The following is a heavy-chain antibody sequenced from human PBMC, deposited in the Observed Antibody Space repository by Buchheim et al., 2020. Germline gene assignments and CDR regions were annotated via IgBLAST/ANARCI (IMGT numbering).Heavy chain of an antibody. Sequence: EVQLEESGGGLVQPGGSLRLSCAASGFTLRTYWMHWVRQAPGKGLEWVSRINADGSFTNYADSVKGRFTISRDNAENTLYLQMTSLRVEDTAMYYCARDLSGSQDYWGQGTL. CDR2: INADGSFT. V-gene: IGHV3-74*01. CDR1: GFTLRTYW. CDR3: ARDLSGSQDY. J-gene: IGHJ4*02. D-gene: IGHD1-26*01.